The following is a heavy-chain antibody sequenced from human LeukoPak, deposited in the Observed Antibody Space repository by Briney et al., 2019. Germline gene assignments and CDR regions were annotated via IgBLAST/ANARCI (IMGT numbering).Heavy chain of an antibody. V-gene: IGHV3-23*01. CDR2: ISGSGGST. Sequence: PGGSLRLSCAASGFTFSSYVMSWVRQAPGKGLEWVSAISGSGGSTYYADSVKGRFTISRDNSKNTLYLQMNSLRAEDTAVYYCAKPSPGTGDILTGYLSYWGQGTLVTVSS. J-gene: IGHJ4*02. CDR3: AKPSPGTGDILTGYLSY. D-gene: IGHD3-9*01. CDR1: GFTFSSYV.